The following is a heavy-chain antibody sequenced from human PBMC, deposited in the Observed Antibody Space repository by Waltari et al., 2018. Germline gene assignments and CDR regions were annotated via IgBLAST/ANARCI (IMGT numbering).Heavy chain of an antibody. V-gene: IGHV4-31*03. CDR2: IYYSGST. D-gene: IGHD6-13*01. CDR1: GGSISSGGYY. J-gene: IGHJ4*02. CDR3: ASSKKWQQLVPENFDY. Sequence: QVQLQESGPGLVKPSQTLSLTCTVSGGSISSGGYYWSWIRQHPGKGLEWIGYIYYSGSTYYNPSLKSRVTISVDTSKNQFSLKLSSVTAADTAVYYCASSKKWQQLVPENFDYWGQGTLVTVSS.